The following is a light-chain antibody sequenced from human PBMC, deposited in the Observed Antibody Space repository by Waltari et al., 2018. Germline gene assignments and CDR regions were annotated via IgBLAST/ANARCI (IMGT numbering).Light chain of an antibody. J-gene: IGKJ4*01. Sequence: DIQMTQSPSTLSASVGDRVTITCRASQSISTWLAWYQQKPGKAPKLLIYMASSLESGVLSRFSGSGSWTEFPLRISHLPPADSATYFCQHYNGFPVTFGGRTKVEIK. V-gene: IGKV1-5*03. CDR3: QHYNGFPVT. CDR1: QSISTW. CDR2: MAS.